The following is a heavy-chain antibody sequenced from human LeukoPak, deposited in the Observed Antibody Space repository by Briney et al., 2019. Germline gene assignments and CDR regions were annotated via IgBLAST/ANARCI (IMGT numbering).Heavy chain of an antibody. CDR1: GYSFTSYW. Sequence: GESLKISCKGSGYSFTSYWIGWVRQMPGKGLEWMGILYPGDSDTRYSPSFQGQVTISADKSISTAYLQWSSLKASDTAMYYCARQDLQGSAANWFDPWGQGTLVTVSS. CDR3: ARQDLQGSAANWFDP. V-gene: IGHV5-51*01. J-gene: IGHJ5*02. D-gene: IGHD3-10*01. CDR2: LYPGDSDT.